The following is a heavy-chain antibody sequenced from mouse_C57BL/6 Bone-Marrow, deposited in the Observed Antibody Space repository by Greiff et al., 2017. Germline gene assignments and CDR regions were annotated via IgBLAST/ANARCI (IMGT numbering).Heavy chain of an antibody. V-gene: IGHV5-9*01. CDR3: ARLSNPYFDY. CDR1: GFTFSSYT. J-gene: IGHJ2*01. CDR2: ISGGGGNT. Sequence: EVKLVESGGGLVKPGGSLKLSCAASGFTFSSYTMSWVRQTPEKRLEWVATISGGGGNTYYPDNVKGRFTISRDNAKNTLYLQMSSLRSEDTALYYCARLSNPYFDYWGQGTTLTVSS. D-gene: IGHD2-5*01.